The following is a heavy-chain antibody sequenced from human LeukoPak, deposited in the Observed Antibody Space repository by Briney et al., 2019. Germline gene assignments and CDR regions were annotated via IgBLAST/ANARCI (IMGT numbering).Heavy chain of an antibody. J-gene: IGHJ3*01. CDR3: VKDSSTTSWYFAFDV. Sequence: GGSLRLSCAASGLIFSSYAMTWVRQAPGKGLEWVSSFGLYGGTTHYADSVKGRFTISGDNSKNTLYLQMTSLRADDTAVYYCVKDSSTTSWYFAFDVWGQGTMVAVSS. CDR2: FGLYGGTT. V-gene: IGHV3-23*01. D-gene: IGHD2-2*01. CDR1: GLIFSSYA.